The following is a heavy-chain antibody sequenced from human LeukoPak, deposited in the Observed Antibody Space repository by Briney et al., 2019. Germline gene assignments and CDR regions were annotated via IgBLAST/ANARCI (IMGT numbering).Heavy chain of an antibody. CDR1: GYTLTGYY. J-gene: IGHJ4*02. Sequence: ASVKVSCKASGYTLTGYYMHWVRQAPGQGLEWMGWINPNSGVTNYAQKFQGRVTMTSDTSISTAYMELSRLRSDDTAVYYCAKEAVGCSGGSCYSAPGDYWGQGTLVTVSS. CDR3: AKEAVGCSGGSCYSAPGDY. D-gene: IGHD2-15*01. V-gene: IGHV1-2*02. CDR2: INPNSGVT.